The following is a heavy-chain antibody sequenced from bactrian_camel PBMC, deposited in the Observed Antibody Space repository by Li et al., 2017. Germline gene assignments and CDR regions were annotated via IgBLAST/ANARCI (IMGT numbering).Heavy chain of an antibody. J-gene: IGHJ4*01. V-gene: IGHV3S55*01. CDR2: ISNDGDR. CDR1: GFTFDESD. D-gene: IGHD6*01. Sequence: HVQLVESGGGSVQAGGSLTLSCAATGFTFDESDMGWYRQAPGSQCELVAAISNDGDRTYADSVQGRFTISRENTKNTLYLQMNSLEPEDTAMYYCAAAFSCPNGLRTLRPVYWGQGTQVTV. CDR3: AAAFSCPNGLRTLRPVY.